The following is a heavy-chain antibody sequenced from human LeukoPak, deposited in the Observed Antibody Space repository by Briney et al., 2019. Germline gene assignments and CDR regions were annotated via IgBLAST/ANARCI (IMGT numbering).Heavy chain of an antibody. CDR3: AREVQQQLVLRWFDP. D-gene: IGHD6-13*01. CDR2: ISGSGGST. J-gene: IGHJ5*02. CDR1: GFTFSSYA. V-gene: IGHV3-23*01. Sequence: GGSLRLSCAASGFTFSSYAMSWVRQAPGKGLEWVSAISGSGGSTYYADSVKGRFTISRDNSKNTLYLQMNSLRAEDTAVYYCAREVQQQLVLRWFDPWGQGTLVTVSS.